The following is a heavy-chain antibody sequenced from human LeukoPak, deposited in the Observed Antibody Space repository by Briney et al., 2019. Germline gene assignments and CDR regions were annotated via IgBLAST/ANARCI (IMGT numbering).Heavy chain of an antibody. CDR2: IYYSGST. V-gene: IGHV4-59*08. CDR3: ARGGYCSGGSCYSDFLDY. CDR1: GVSISSYY. J-gene: IGHJ4*02. D-gene: IGHD2-15*01. Sequence: SETLSLTCTVSGVSISSYYWSWIRQPPGKGLEWIGYIYYSGSTNYNPSLKSRVTISVDTSKNQFSLKLSSVTAADTAVYYCARGGYCSGGSCYSDFLDYWGQGTLVTVSS.